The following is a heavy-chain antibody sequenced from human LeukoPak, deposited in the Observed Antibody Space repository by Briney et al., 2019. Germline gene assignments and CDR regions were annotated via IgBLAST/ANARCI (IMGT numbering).Heavy chain of an antibody. CDR2: INSDIYSNTI. Sequence: GGSLRLSCAASGFTLSSYSMNWVRQAPGKGLEWISYINSDIYSNTIYYADTVKGRFTISRDNARKSLFLQMNSLRAEDTAVYYCASESGGSHNGAFDIWGQGTMVTVSS. J-gene: IGHJ3*02. D-gene: IGHD1-26*01. CDR3: ASESGGSHNGAFDI. V-gene: IGHV3-48*04. CDR1: GFTLSSYS.